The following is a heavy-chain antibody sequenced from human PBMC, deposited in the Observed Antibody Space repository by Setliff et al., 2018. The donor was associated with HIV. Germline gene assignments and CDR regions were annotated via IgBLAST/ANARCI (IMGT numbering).Heavy chain of an antibody. CDR3: ARHRDPPGSSWIYYYYCMDL. D-gene: IGHD6-13*01. CDR1: GESFSGYY. V-gene: IGHV4-34*01. J-gene: IGHJ6*03. CDR2: INHSGST. Sequence: SETLSLTCAVYGESFSGYYWSWIRQPPGKGLEWSGEINHSGSTSYNPSLSSRLTISVDTSKNQVSLRLSSVTAADTGVYYCARHRDPPGSSWIYYYYCMDLWGEGTTVTVSS.